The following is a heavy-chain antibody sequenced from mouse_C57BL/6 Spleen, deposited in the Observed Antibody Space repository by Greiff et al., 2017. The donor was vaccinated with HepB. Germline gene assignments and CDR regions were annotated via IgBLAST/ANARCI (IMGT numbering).Heavy chain of an antibody. V-gene: IGHV2-2*01. D-gene: IGHD4-1*01. J-gene: IGHJ4*01. CDR1: GFSLTSYG. CDR2: IWSGGST. CDR3: ARNEANWDNYAMDY. Sequence: VQRVESGPGLVQPSQRLSITCTVSGFSLTSYGVHWVRQSPGKGLEWLGVIWSGGSTDYNAAFISRLSISKDNSKSQVFFKMNSLQADDTAIYYCARNEANWDNYAMDYWGQGTSVTVSS.